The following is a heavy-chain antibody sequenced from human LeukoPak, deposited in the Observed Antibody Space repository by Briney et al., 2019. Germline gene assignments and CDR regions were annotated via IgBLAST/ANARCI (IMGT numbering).Heavy chain of an antibody. CDR2: ISSRGDRTL. V-gene: IGHV3-48*03. CDR1: GFTFSSYE. D-gene: IGHD3-22*01. Sequence: GGSLRLSCAASGFTFSSYEMIWVRQAPGQGLEWLAYISSRGDRTLYCSASMKGRFTVSRDNAKNSLYLQMNTLTIEDTAVYYCARESDGGGYRFDYWGQGSLVTVSS. J-gene: IGHJ4*02. CDR3: ARESDGGGYRFDY.